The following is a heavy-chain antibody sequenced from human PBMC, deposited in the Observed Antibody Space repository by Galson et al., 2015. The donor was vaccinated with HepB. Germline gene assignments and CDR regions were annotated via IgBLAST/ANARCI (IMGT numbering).Heavy chain of an antibody. CDR2: ISSSSSTI. CDR3: ARGSLEVGATFDY. V-gene: IGHV3-48*01. Sequence: SLRLSCAASGFPFSSYSMNWVRQAPGKGLEWVSYISSSSSTIYYADSVKGRFTISRDNAKNSLYLQMNSLRAEDTAVYYCARGSLEVGATFDYWGQGTLVTISS. CDR1: GFPFSSYS. D-gene: IGHD1-26*01. J-gene: IGHJ4*02.